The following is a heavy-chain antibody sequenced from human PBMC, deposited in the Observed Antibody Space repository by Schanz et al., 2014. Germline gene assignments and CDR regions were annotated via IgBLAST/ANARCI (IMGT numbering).Heavy chain of an antibody. CDR1: GYTFTNHY. J-gene: IGHJ4*02. CDR3: ARDYDSSGYSYTDSDY. D-gene: IGHD3-22*01. V-gene: IGHV1-2*06. Sequence: QVQVIQSGPEVKKPGASVKVSCKASGYTFTNHYLHWVRQAPGQGLEWMGRISPSSGGTNYAQNFQGRVTMTKDTSINTVYMELRSLRSDDTAVYFCARDYDSSGYSYTDSDYWGQGTLVTVSS. CDR2: ISPSSGGT.